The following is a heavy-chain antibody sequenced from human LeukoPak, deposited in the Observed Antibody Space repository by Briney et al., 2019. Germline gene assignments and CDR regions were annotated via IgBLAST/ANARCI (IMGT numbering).Heavy chain of an antibody. Sequence: SETLSLTCTVSGGSISSYYWTWIRQPPGEGLEYIGFIYYSGSTKYNPSLKSRVTMSLDTSKNQFSLKLTSVTAADTAVYYCARPSIAARYIDYWGQGTLVTVSS. D-gene: IGHD6-6*01. J-gene: IGHJ4*02. CDR2: IYYSGST. CDR3: ARPSIAARYIDY. CDR1: GGSISSYY. V-gene: IGHV4-59*01.